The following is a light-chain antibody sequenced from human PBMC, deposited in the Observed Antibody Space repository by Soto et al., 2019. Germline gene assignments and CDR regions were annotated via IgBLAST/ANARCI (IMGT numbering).Light chain of an antibody. V-gene: IGLV2-14*01. CDR3: NSYTSSNTLI. CDR1: SSDIGLYDY. Sequence: SALTQPASVSGSPGQSITISCTGTSSDIGLYDYVSWYQQHPGKAPKILIYEVIYRPSGVSNRFSASKSGNTASLTISDLQAEDEADYYCNSYTSSNTLIFGTGTKVTVL. CDR2: EVI. J-gene: IGLJ1*01.